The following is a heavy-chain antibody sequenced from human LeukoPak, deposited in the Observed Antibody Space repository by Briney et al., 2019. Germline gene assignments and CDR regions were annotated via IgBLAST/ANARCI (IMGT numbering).Heavy chain of an antibody. D-gene: IGHD2-2*01. Sequence: ASVKVSCKASGHTFSNYYMHWVRRAPGEGLEWMGIINPSAGSTSYAQKFQGRVTMTRDTSTSTVYMELSSLRSEDTAVYYCARGGPAGDFIVVAPTNNAFDIWGQGTMVTVSS. CDR1: GHTFSNYY. CDR3: ARGGPAGDFIVVAPTNNAFDI. CDR2: INPSAGST. J-gene: IGHJ3*02. V-gene: IGHV1-46*01.